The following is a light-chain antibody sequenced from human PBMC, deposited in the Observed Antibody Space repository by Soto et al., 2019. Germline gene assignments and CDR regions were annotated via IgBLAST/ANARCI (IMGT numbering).Light chain of an antibody. CDR3: VLYINGGTGV. V-gene: IGLV8-61*01. CDR2: HTN. CDR1: SGSVSTNYY. Sequence: QTVVTQEPSFSVSPGGTVTLTCGLNSGSVSTNYYPAWYQQTPGQAPLALIYHTNTRSSGVPDRYSGSILGNKAALTISGAQADDESDYYCVLYINGGTGVFGGGTKVTVL. J-gene: IGLJ3*02.